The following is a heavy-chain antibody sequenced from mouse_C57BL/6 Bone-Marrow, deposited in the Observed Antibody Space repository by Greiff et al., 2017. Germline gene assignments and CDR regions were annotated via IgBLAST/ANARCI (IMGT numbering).Heavy chain of an antibody. J-gene: IGHJ2*01. V-gene: IGHV5-6*01. Sequence: EVHLVESGGDLVKPGGSLKLSCAASGFTFSSYGMSWVRQTPDKRLEWVATISSGGSYTYYPDSVKGRFTISRDNAKNTLYLQMSSLKSEDTAMYYCARRMVTTFDDWGQGTTLTVSS. CDR3: ARRMVTTFDD. CDR1: GFTFSSYG. D-gene: IGHD2-2*01. CDR2: ISSGGSYT.